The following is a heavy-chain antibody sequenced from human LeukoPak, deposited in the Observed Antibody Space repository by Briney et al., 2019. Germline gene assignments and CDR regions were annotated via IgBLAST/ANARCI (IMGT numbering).Heavy chain of an antibody. CDR2: INHSGST. D-gene: IGHD6-13*01. Sequence: SETLSLTCAVYGGSFSGYYWSWIRQPPAKGLEWIGEINHSGSTNYNPSLKSRVSLSVETSKNQFSLRLCPVTPPDTAVYYCARGRAFLAGTAGWFDPWGQGTLVTVSS. CDR3: ARGRAFLAGTAGWFDP. J-gene: IGHJ5*02. CDR1: GGSFSGYY. V-gene: IGHV4-34*01.